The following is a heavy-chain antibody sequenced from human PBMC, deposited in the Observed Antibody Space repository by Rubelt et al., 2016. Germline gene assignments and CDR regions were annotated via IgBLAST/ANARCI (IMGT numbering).Heavy chain of an antibody. CDR2: LIGSGGSS. V-gene: IGHV3-23*01. J-gene: IGHJ4*02. CDR1: GFTFSTYA. D-gene: IGHD3-22*01. CDR3: ARSYSSGLDY. Sequence: AASGFTFSTYALSWVRQAPGKGLEWVSTLIGSGGSSYYADSVKGRFTISRDNSMNTLYLQMNSLRAEDTAVYYCARSYSSGLDYWGQGTRVTVSS.